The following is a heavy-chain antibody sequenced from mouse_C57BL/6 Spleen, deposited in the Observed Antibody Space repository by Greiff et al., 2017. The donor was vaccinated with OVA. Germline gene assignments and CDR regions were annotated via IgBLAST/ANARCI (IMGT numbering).Heavy chain of an antibody. D-gene: IGHD4-1*01. J-gene: IGHJ4*01. Sequence: VQLKQSGAELVRPGASVKLSCKASGYTFTDYYINWVKQRPGQGLEWIARIYPGSGNTYYNEKFKGKATLTAEKSSSTAYMQLSSLTSEDSAVYFCASNWDDDAMDYWGQGTSVTVSS. V-gene: IGHV1-76*01. CDR3: ASNWDDDAMDY. CDR2: IYPGSGNT. CDR1: GYTFTDYY.